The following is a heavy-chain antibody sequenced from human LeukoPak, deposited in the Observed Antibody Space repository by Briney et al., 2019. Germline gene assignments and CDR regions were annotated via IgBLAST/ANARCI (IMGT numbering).Heavy chain of an antibody. V-gene: IGHV4-61*02. CDR1: GGSISSGSYY. J-gene: IGHJ4*02. CDR3: ARGTTVVGHFDY. Sequence: SETLSLTCTVSGGSISSGSYYWSWIRQPAGKGLEWIGRIYTSGSTNYNPSLKSRVTISVDTSKNQFSLKLSPVTAADTAVYYCARGTTVVGHFDYWGQGTLVTVSS. D-gene: IGHD4-23*01. CDR2: IYTSGST.